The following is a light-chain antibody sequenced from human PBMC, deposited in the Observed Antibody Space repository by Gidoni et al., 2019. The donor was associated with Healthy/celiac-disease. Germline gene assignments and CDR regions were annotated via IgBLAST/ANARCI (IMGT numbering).Light chain of an antibody. Sequence: SYELTQPPSVSVSPGQTARITCPGDKLGDKYACWYQQKPGQSPVLVIYQDSKRPSGIPERFSGSNSGNTATLTISGTQAMDEADYYCQAWDSSTANVFGTGTKVTVL. CDR1: KLGDKY. V-gene: IGLV3-1*01. CDR3: QAWDSSTANV. J-gene: IGLJ1*01. CDR2: QDS.